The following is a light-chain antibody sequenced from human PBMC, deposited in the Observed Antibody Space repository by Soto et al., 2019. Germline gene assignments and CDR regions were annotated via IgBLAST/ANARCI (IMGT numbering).Light chain of an antibody. J-gene: IGKJ5*01. V-gene: IGKV1-27*01. CDR2: AAS. CDR3: QQYGSSPIT. CDR1: QGISNY. Sequence: DIQMTQSPSSLAASLGDRVSITDRASQGISNYLAWYQQKPGKVPKLLIYAASTLQSGVPSRFSGSGSGTDFTLTISRLEPEDFAVYYCQQYGSSPITCGQGRQREIK.